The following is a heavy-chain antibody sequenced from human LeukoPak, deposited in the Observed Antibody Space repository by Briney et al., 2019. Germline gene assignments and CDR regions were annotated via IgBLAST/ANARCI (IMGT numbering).Heavy chain of an antibody. CDR1: AFSFSNYN. CDR3: AKVRRSSREVDY. Sequence: GGSLRLSCAASAFSFSNYNMNWVRQAPGKGLEWVSAISGSGGSTYYADSVKGRFTISRDNSKNTLYLQMNSLRAEDTAVYYCAKVRRSSREVDYWGQGTLVTVSS. V-gene: IGHV3-23*01. J-gene: IGHJ4*02. CDR2: ISGSGGST. D-gene: IGHD3-16*01.